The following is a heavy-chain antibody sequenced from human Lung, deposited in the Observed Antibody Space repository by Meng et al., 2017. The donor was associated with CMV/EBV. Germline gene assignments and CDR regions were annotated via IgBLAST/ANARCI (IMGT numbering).Heavy chain of an antibody. D-gene: IGHD2-15*01. J-gene: IGHJ4*02. CDR2: IYYTGST. CDR3: ARVGGCSGGGCYHRLFDY. Sequence: VPPQESGPGPLKPSQPLSLTCTVSGGSISSGDYYWSWIRQPPGKGLEWIGYIYYTGSTYYNPSLKSRVIISVDTSKNQFSLKLNSVTAADTAVYYCARVGGCSGGGCYHRLFDYWGQGTLVTVSS. CDR1: GGSISSGDYY. V-gene: IGHV4-30-4*01.